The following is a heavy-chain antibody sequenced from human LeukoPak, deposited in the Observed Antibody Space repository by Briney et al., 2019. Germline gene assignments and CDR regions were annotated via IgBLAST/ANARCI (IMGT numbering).Heavy chain of an antibody. CDR1: GYTFTGYY. V-gene: IGHV1-2*06. CDR3: ASVGYSYGYAFDI. Sequence: ASVKVSCKASGYTFTGYYMHWVRQAPGQGLEWMGRINPNSGDTSYAQKFQGRVTMTRDTSISTAYMELSRLRSDDTAVYYCASVGYSYGYAFDIWGQGTMVTVSS. J-gene: IGHJ3*02. CDR2: INPNSGDT. D-gene: IGHD5-18*01.